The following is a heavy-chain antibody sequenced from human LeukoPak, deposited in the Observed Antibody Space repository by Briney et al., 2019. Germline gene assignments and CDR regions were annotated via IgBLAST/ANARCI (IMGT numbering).Heavy chain of an antibody. CDR2: IYHSGST. CDR3: ASNIVVGATIEDY. J-gene: IGHJ4*02. D-gene: IGHD1-26*01. Sequence: SEALSLTCTVSGGSISSGGYYWSWIRQPPGKGLEWIGYIYHSGSTYYNPSLKSRVTISVDRSKNQFSLKLSSVTAADTAVYYCASNIVVGATIEDYWGQGTLVTVSS. V-gene: IGHV4-30-2*01. CDR1: GGSISSGGYY.